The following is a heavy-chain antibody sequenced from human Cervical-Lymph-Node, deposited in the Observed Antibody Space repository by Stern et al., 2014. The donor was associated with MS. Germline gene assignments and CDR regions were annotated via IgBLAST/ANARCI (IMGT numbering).Heavy chain of an antibody. V-gene: IGHV4-31*03. CDR1: GDSITSGGHY. CDR3: ASRWSGTYYGQNWFDP. J-gene: IGHJ5*02. CDR2: IYNSGAT. D-gene: IGHD1-26*01. Sequence: VQLVESGPGLVKPSQTLSLTCTVSGDSITSGGHYWSWIRQHQGKGLEWIGYIYNSGATFYNPSLKGRVTISLDTSKNQFSLQLSSVTAADTAIYYCASRWSGTYYGQNWFDPWGQGILVTVST.